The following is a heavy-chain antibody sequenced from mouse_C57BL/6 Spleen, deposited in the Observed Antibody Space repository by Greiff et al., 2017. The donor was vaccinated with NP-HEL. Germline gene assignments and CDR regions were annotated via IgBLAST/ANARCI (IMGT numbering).Heavy chain of an antibody. CDR3: ARPGYDFSYFDV. D-gene: IGHD2-4*01. CDR1: GFTFSDYY. J-gene: IGHJ1*03. V-gene: IGHV5-12*01. Sequence: EVQLQESGGGLVQPGGSLKLSCAASGFTFSDYYMYWVRQTPEKRLEWVAYISNGGGSTYYPDTVKGRFTISRDNAKNTLYLQMSRLKSEDTAMYYCARPGYDFSYFDVWGTGTTVTVSS. CDR2: ISNGGGST.